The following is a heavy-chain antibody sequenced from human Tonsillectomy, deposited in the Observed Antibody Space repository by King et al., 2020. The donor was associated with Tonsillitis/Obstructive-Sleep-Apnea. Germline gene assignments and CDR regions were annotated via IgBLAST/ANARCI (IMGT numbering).Heavy chain of an antibody. CDR2: ISYDGSNK. CDR1: GFTFSSYA. CDR3: ARGTYDFWSGCYPTDYFDY. Sequence: VQLVESGGGVVQPGRSLRLSCAASGFTFSSYAMHWVRQAPGKGLEWVAVISYDGSNKYYADSVKGRFTISRDNSKNTLYLQMNSLRAEDTAVYYCARGTYDFWSGCYPTDYFDYWGQGTLVTVSS. V-gene: IGHV3-30*04. J-gene: IGHJ4*02. D-gene: IGHD3-3*01.